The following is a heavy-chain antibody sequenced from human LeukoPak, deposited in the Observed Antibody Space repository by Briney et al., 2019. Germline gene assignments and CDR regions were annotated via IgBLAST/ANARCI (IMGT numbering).Heavy chain of an antibody. D-gene: IGHD6-19*01. CDR2: IYPGDSDT. CDR3: ARSSTIAVAEIYFDY. J-gene: IGHJ4*02. V-gene: IGHV5-51*01. CDR1: GYSFTSYW. Sequence: KYGESLKISCKGSGYSFTSYWIGWVRQMPGKGLEWMGIIYPGDSDTRYSPSFQGQVTISADKSISTAYLQWSSLKASDTAMYYCARSSTIAVAEIYFDYWGQGTLVTVSS.